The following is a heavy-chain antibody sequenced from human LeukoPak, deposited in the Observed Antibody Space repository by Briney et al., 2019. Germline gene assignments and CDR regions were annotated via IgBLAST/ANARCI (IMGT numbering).Heavy chain of an antibody. CDR3: ARGGQAGTGDY. Sequence: RSGGSLRLSCAASGFTFSSYSMNWVRQAPGKGLEWVSSISSSSSYIYYADSVKGRFTISRDNAKDSLYLEMNSLRAEDTAVYYCARGGQAGTGDYWGQGTLVTVSS. CDR1: GFTFSSYS. J-gene: IGHJ4*02. CDR2: ISSSSSYI. D-gene: IGHD1/OR15-1a*01. V-gene: IGHV3-21*01.